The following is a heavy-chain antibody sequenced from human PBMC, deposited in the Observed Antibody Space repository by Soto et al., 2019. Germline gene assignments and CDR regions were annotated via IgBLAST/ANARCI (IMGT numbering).Heavy chain of an antibody. CDR1: GGSISSDNYC. CDR3: ARGPSGDKVDL. V-gene: IGHV4-30-4*01. Sequence: QVQLQESGPGLVKPSQTLSLTCTVSGGSISSDNYCWMWIRQPPDKGLEWIGHIYNGGSTYNNPSLTSRVTISVGTFKTPLALQLSSVSAAATAVYYWARGPSGDKVDLWGQGTLVTVSS. D-gene: IGHD7-27*01. J-gene: IGHJ4*02. CDR2: IYNGGST.